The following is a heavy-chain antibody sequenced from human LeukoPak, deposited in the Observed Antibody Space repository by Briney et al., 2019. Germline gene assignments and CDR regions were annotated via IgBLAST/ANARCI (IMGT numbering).Heavy chain of an antibody. Sequence: SESLCLTCTVSRESLSRYYWTWIRQPAGKGLEWIGHVDASGTTNYNTSLKNRVTMSVDASMNQFSLKLIYVTAADTAVYYCPRGIYFASGSDAFDIWGQGTMVTVSS. CDR1: RESLSRYY. CDR3: PRGIYFASGSDAFDI. V-gene: IGHV4-4*07. CDR2: VDASGTT. J-gene: IGHJ3*02. D-gene: IGHD3-10*01.